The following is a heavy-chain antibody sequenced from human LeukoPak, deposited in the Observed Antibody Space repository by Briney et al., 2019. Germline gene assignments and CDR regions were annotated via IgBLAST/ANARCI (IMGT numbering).Heavy chain of an antibody. CDR2: ISSSGSTI. V-gene: IGHV3-48*03. CDR1: GFTFSSYE. D-gene: IGHD6-13*01. CDR3: ASPPLGSSSWYVGPGSYEYFQH. Sequence: GGSLRLSCAASGFTFSSYEMNWVRQAPGKGLEWVSYISSSGSTIYYADSVKGRFTISRDNAKNSLYLQMNSLRAEDTAVYYCASPPLGSSSWYVGPGSYEYFQHWGQGTLVTVSS. J-gene: IGHJ1*01.